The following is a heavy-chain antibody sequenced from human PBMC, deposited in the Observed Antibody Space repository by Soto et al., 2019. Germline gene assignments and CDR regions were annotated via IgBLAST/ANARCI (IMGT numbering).Heavy chain of an antibody. Sequence: SVKVSCKASGGTFSSYAISWVRQAPGQGLEWMGGIIPIFGTANYAQKFQGRVTITADESTSTAYMELSSLRSEDTAVYYCARDTGIYNWNDLGYFDYWGQGTLVTVSS. V-gene: IGHV1-69*13. D-gene: IGHD1-20*01. J-gene: IGHJ4*02. CDR3: ARDTGIYNWNDLGYFDY. CDR2: IIPIFGTA. CDR1: GGTFSSYA.